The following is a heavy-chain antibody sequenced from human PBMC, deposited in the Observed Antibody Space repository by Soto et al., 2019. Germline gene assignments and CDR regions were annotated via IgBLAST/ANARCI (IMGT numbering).Heavy chain of an antibody. CDR1: GFTFSGSA. CDR2: IRSKANSYAT. Sequence: EVQLVESGGGLVQPGGSLKLSCAASGFTFSGSAMHWVRQASGKGLEWVGRIRSKANSYATAYAASVKGRFTISRDDSKNTAYLQMNSLKTEDTAVYYCTRLDYDYVWGSYRNWGQGTMVTVSS. CDR3: TRLDYDYVWGSYRN. V-gene: IGHV3-73*02. J-gene: IGHJ3*01. D-gene: IGHD3-16*02.